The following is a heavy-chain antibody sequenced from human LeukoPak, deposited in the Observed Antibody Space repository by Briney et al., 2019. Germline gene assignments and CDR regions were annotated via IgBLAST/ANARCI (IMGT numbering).Heavy chain of an antibody. Sequence: SETLSLACTVSGGSISSSNYYWTWIRQPAGKGLEWIGRIYTTGSPSYSPSLKSRVTISVDTSTNQFSLKLTSVSAADTAVYYCARDRGITTARGVPSWFDPWGQGTLVTVSS. J-gene: IGHJ5*02. D-gene: IGHD3-10*01. CDR1: GGSISSSNYY. CDR2: IYTTGSP. CDR3: ARDRGITTARGVPSWFDP. V-gene: IGHV4-61*02.